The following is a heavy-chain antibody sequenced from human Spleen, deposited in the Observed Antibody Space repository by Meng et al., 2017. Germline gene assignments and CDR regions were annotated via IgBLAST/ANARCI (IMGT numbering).Heavy chain of an antibody. Sequence: ESLKISCAASGFTFSSYAMSWVRQAPGKGLEWVSAISGSGGSTYYADSVKGRFTISRDNSKNTLYLQMNSLRAEDTGIYYCAIPTRRLTSVVSWGLGTLVTVSS. CDR2: ISGSGGST. D-gene: IGHD4-23*01. J-gene: IGHJ5*02. V-gene: IGHV3-23*01. CDR1: GFTFSSYA. CDR3: AIPTRRLTSVVS.